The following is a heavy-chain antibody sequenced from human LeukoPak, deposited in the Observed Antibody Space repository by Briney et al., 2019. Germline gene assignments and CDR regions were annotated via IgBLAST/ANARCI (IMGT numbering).Heavy chain of an antibody. Sequence: SETLSLTCTVSGGSISSGDYYWSWIRQPPGKGLEWIGYIYYSGSTYYNPSLKSRVTISVDTSKNQFSLKLSSVTAADTAVYYCAREGSPPGAAFDIWGQGTMVTVSS. CDR3: AREGSPPGAAFDI. J-gene: IGHJ3*02. V-gene: IGHV4-30-4*08. CDR1: GGSISSGDYY. CDR2: IYYSGST. D-gene: IGHD3-10*01.